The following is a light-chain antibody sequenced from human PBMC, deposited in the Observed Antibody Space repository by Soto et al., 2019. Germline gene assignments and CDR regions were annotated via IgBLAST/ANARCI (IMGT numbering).Light chain of an antibody. CDR1: SSDVGAYNH. J-gene: IGLJ1*01. V-gene: IGLV2-14*01. Sequence: QSALTQPASVSGSPGQSITISCTGTSSDVGAYNHVSWYQQHPGKAPKLLIFEVSSRPSGVSNRFSGSKSGSTASLTISGLQAEDEADYYCSSYADSDTLYVFGTGTKVTVL. CDR2: EVS. CDR3: SSYADSDTLYV.